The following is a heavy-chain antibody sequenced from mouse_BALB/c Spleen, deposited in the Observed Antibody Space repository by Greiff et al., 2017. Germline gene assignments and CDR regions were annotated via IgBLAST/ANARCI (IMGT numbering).Heavy chain of an antibody. D-gene: IGHD2-2*01. J-gene: IGHJ4*01. Sequence: EVQGVESGGGLVKPGGSLKLSCAASGFTFSSYAMSWVRQSPEKRLEWVAEISSGGSYTYYPDTVTGRFTISRDNAKNTLYLEMSSLRSEDTAMYYCARGRGYVYAMDYWGQGTSVTVSS. CDR2: ISSGGSYT. V-gene: IGHV5-9-4*01. CDR3: ARGRGYVYAMDY. CDR1: GFTFSSYA.